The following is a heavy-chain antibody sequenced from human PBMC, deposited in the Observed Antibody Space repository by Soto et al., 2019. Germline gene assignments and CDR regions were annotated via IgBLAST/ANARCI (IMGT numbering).Heavy chain of an antibody. J-gene: IGHJ4*02. CDR3: ARGGGFDLPFDY. CDR1: GGSISSGDYY. D-gene: IGHD3-16*01. Sequence: PSETLSLTCTVSGGSISSGDYYWSWIRQPPGKGPEWIGYIYYSGSTYYNPSLKSRVTISVDTSKNQFSLKLSSVTAADTAVYYWARGGGFDLPFDYWGQGTLVTVSS. CDR2: IYYSGST. V-gene: IGHV4-30-4*01.